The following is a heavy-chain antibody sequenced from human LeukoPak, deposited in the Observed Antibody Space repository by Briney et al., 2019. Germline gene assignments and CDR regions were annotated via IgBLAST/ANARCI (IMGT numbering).Heavy chain of an antibody. CDR1: GFTFSSYE. J-gene: IGHJ4*02. Sequence: GGSLRLSCAASGFTFSSYEMNWVRQAPGKGLEWVSYISSSGSTTYYSDSVKGRFTISRDNAKNSLYLQMNSLRAEDTAVYYCAASSGWYEWGFDYWGQGTLVTVSS. V-gene: IGHV3-48*03. D-gene: IGHD6-19*01. CDR2: ISSSGSTT. CDR3: AASSGWYEWGFDY.